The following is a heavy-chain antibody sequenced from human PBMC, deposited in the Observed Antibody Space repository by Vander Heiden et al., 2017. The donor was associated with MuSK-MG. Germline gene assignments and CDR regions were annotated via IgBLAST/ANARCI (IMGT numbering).Heavy chain of an antibody. CDR3: ANWSTYYDSSGYYKYFDY. D-gene: IGHD3-22*01. CDR1: GFPFDDYA. J-gene: IGHJ4*02. V-gene: IGHV3-9*01. CDR2: ISWNSSSI. Sequence: ELKLVESGGGLVQPVRCLRLSCAASGFPFDDYAMPRVRQAPGKGLEWVAGISWNSSSIGYANSVKGRFTISINNAKNSLYLQMNRLRADDTAVYYCANWSTYYDSSGYYKYFDYWGQGTLVTVSS.